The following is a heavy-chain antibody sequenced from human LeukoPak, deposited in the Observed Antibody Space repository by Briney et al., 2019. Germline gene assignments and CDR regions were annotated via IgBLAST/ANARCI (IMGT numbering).Heavy chain of an antibody. CDR1: GFTFSSYG. CDR2: ISYDGSNK. Sequence: PGRSLRLSCAASGFTFSSYGTHWVRQAPGNGLEWVAVISYDGSNKYYADSVKGRFTISRDNSKNTLCVQMNSLRAEDTAVYYCAKDPHYDILTGYYTYFDYWGQGTLVTVSS. J-gene: IGHJ4*02. V-gene: IGHV3-30*18. D-gene: IGHD3-9*01. CDR3: AKDPHYDILTGYYTYFDY.